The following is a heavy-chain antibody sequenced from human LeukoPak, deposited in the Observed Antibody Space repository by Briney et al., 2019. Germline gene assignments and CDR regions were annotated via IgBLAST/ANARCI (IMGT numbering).Heavy chain of an antibody. V-gene: IGHV4-34*01. CDR3: ARHPYSSSWYDWGWFDP. J-gene: IGHJ5*02. D-gene: IGHD6-13*01. Sequence: SETLSLTCAVYGGSFSGYYWSWIRQPPGKGLEWIGEINHSGSTNYNPSLKSRVTISVDTSKNQFSLKLSSVTAADTAVYYCARHPYSSSWYDWGWFDPWGQGTLVTVSS. CDR1: GGSFSGYY. CDR2: INHSGST.